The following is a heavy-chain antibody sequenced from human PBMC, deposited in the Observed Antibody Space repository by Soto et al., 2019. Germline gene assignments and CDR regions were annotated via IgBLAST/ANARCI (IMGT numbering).Heavy chain of an antibody. V-gene: IGHV1-18*01. CDR1: GYTFTSYG. Sequence: ASVKVSCKASGYTFTSYGISWVRQAPGQGLEWMGWISAYNGNTNYAQKLQGRVTMTTDTSTSTAYMELRSLRSDDTAVYYCARDGVDTATGCYYGMDVWGQGTTVTVSS. D-gene: IGHD5-18*01. CDR3: ARDGVDTATGCYYGMDV. J-gene: IGHJ6*02. CDR2: ISAYNGNT.